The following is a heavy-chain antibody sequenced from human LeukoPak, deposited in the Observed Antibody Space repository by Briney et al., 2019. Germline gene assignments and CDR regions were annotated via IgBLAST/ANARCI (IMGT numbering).Heavy chain of an antibody. CDR3: AKDHRPKGAFDY. CDR2: ISYDGGNK. CDR1: GFTFSSYA. J-gene: IGHJ4*02. V-gene: IGHV3-30*18. D-gene: IGHD6-6*01. Sequence: PGGSLRLSCAASGFTFSSYAMSWVRQAPGKGLEWVAVISYDGGNKYYADSVKGRFTISRDNSKNTLYLQMNSLRAEDTAVYYCAKDHRPKGAFDYWGQGTLVTVSS.